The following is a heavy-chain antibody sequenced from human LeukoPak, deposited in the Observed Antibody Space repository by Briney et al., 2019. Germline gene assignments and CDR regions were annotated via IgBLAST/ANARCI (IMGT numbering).Heavy chain of an antibody. CDR2: MNPNSGNT. CDR1: GYTFTGYD. D-gene: IGHD3-3*01. Sequence: ASVKVSCKASGYTFTGYDINWVRQATGQGLEWMGWMNPNSGNTGYAQKFQGRVTMTRNTSISTAYMELSSLRSEDTAVYYCARRPSTTIFGVVITSNGFDPWGQGTLVTVSS. CDR3: ARRPSTTIFGVVITSNGFDP. V-gene: IGHV1-8*01. J-gene: IGHJ5*02.